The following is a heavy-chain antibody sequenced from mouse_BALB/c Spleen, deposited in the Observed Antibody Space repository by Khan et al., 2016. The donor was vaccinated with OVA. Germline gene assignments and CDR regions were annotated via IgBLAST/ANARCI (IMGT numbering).Heavy chain of an antibody. CDR1: GYTFTTAG. J-gene: IGHJ1*01. Sequence: QIQLVQSGPELKKPGETVRISCKASGYTFTTAGMQWVQKMPGKGLKWIGWINTHSGVPKYAEDFKGRFAFSLETSASTAYLQITNLKNEDTATYFCGSGYGYAWYFDAWGAATTVTVSS. CDR3: GSGYGYAWYFDA. V-gene: IGHV9-4*02. D-gene: IGHD2-2*01. CDR2: INTHSGVP.